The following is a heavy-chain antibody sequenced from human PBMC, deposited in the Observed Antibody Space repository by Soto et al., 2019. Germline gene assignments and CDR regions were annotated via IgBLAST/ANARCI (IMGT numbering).Heavy chain of an antibody. J-gene: IGHJ6*02. D-gene: IGHD1-26*01. Sequence: GGSLRLSCAASGFTFSSYSMNWVRQAPGKGLEWVSYISSSSSTIYYADSVKGRFTISRDNAKNSLYLQMNSLRDEDTAVYYCARGRNPWEIYYYYGMDVWGQGTTVTVSS. CDR2: ISSSSSTI. CDR1: GFTFSSYS. V-gene: IGHV3-48*02. CDR3: ARGRNPWEIYYYYGMDV.